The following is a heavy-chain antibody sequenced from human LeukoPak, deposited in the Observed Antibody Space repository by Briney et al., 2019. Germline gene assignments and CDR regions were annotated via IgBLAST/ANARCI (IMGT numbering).Heavy chain of an antibody. V-gene: IGHV3-15*01. Sequence: GGSLRLSCAASGFTFSNARMSWVRQAPGKGLEWVGRIKSKTDGGTTDYAAPVKGRFTISRDDSKNTLYLQMNSLKTEDTAVYYCTTAPAGGSYFGYWGQGTLVTVSS. CDR1: GFTFSNAR. CDR2: IKSKTDGGTT. D-gene: IGHD1-26*01. CDR3: TTAPAGGSYFGY. J-gene: IGHJ4*02.